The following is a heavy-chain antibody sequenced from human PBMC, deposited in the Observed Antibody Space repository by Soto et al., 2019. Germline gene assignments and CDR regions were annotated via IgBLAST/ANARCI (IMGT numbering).Heavy chain of an antibody. J-gene: IGHJ4*02. Sequence: GGSLRLSCAASGFAISTYTMHWVRQDPGKGLEWVAVITNDGRKTYYADSVKGRFTVSRDTSSNTLYLQMNSLRSDDTAIYYCARVPTALACDYWGQGTLVTVSS. CDR2: ITNDGRKT. CDR3: ARVPTALACDY. V-gene: IGHV3-30*04. CDR1: GFAISTYT. D-gene: IGHD5-18*01.